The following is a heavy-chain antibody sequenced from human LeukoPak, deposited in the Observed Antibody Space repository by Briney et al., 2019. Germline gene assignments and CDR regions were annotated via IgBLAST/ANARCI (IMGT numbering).Heavy chain of an antibody. CDR1: GFTFSSYE. CDR2: ISSSGSTI. J-gene: IGHJ4*02. Sequence: PGGSLRLSCAASGFTFSSYEMNWVRQAPGKGLEWVSYISSSGSTIYYADSVKGRFTISRDNAKNSLYLQMNSLRAEDTAVYYCARDKYYDTPGAVDYWGQGTLVTVSS. V-gene: IGHV3-48*03. CDR3: ARDKYYDTPGAVDY. D-gene: IGHD3-22*01.